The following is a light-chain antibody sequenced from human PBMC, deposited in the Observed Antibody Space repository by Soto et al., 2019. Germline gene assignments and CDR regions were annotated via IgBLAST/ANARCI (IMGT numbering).Light chain of an antibody. J-gene: IGKJ1*01. V-gene: IGKV3-20*01. CDR3: QQYGSSLWT. Sequence: ETVLTQSPGTLSLSPGERATLSCRASQSVSSSYLAWYQQKPGQAPRLLIYGTSTRATCIPDRFSGSGSGTDFTLTISRLEPEDFAVYYCQQYGSSLWTFGQGTKVEIK. CDR2: GTS. CDR1: QSVSSSY.